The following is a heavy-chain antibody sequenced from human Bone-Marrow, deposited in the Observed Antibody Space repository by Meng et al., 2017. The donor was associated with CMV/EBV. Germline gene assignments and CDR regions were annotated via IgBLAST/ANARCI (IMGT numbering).Heavy chain of an antibody. V-gene: IGHV1-2*02. D-gene: IGHD6-19*01. CDR2: INPNSGGT. J-gene: IGHJ6*02. CDR3: ARGGAVAGTLRYYGMDV. Sequence: ASVKVSCKASGYTFTGYYMHWVRQAPGQGLEWMGWINPNSGGTNYAQKFQGRVTMTRDTSISTAYMELSRLRSDETAVYYCARGGAVAGTLRYYGMDVRGQGTTVTVSS. CDR1: GYTFTGYY.